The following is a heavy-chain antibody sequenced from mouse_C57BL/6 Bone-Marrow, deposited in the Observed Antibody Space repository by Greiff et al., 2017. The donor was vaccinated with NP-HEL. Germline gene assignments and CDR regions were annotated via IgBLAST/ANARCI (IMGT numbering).Heavy chain of an antibody. CDR2: IDPENGDT. V-gene: IGHV14-4*01. Sequence: EVQLQHSGAELVRPGASVKLSCTASGFNIKDDYMHWVKQRPEQGLEWIGWIDPENGDTEYASKFQGKATITADTSSNTAYLQLSSLTSEDTAVYYCTALTTVVGAMDYWGQGTSVTVSS. D-gene: IGHD1-1*01. J-gene: IGHJ4*01. CDR1: GFNIKDDY. CDR3: TALTTVVGAMDY.